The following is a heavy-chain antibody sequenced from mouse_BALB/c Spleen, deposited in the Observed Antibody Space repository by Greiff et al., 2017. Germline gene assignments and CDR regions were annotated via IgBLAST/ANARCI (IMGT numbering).Heavy chain of an antibody. D-gene: IGHD2-4*01. CDR1: GFTFSSYY. Sequence: DVHLVESGGGFVQPGGSLKLSCAASGFTFSSYYMSWVRQTPEKRLELVAAINSNGGSTYYPDTVKGRFTISRDNAKNTLYLQMSSLKSEDTALYYCARQRGDDDDVGWFAYWGQGKLGTGAA. CDR3: ARQRGDDDDVGWFAY. J-gene: IGHJ3*01. CDR2: INSNGGST. V-gene: IGHV5-6-2*01.